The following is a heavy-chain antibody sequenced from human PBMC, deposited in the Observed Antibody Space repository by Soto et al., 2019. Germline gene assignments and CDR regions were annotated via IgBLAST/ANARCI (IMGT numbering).Heavy chain of an antibody. CDR3: ARDSGVPAAQENY. V-gene: IGHV3-66*01. J-gene: IGHJ4*02. CDR2: IYSGGST. CDR1: GFTVSSNY. D-gene: IGHD2-2*01. Sequence: EVQLVESGGGLVQPGGSLRLSCAASGFTVSSNYMSWVRQAPGKGLEWVSVIYSGGSTYYADSVKGRFTISRDNSKNTLYLQMNSLRAEDTAVYYCARDSGVPAAQENYWGQGTLVTVSS.